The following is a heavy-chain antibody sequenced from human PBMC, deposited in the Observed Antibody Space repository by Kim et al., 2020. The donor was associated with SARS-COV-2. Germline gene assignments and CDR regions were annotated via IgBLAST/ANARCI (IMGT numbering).Heavy chain of an antibody. CDR3: ARDQGGYYFDY. CDR2: NK. J-gene: IGHJ4*02. V-gene: IGHV3-30*03. Sequence: NKYYADSVKGRFTLSRDNSKTTLYLQMNSLRAEDTAVYYCARDQGGYYFDYWGQGTLVTVSS.